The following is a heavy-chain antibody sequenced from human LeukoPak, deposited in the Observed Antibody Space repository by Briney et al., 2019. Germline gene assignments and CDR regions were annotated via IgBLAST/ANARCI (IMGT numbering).Heavy chain of an antibody. CDR2: IIPIFGTA. J-gene: IGHJ6*03. D-gene: IGHD2-15*01. V-gene: IGHV1-69*05. Sequence: SVKVSCKASGGTFSSYAISWVRQAPGQGLEWMGRIIPIFGTANYAQKFQGRVTITTDESTSTAYMELSSLRSEDTAVYYRARGTFDCSGGSCYHAGDYYYYMDVWGKGTTVTVSS. CDR1: GGTFSSYA. CDR3: ARGTFDCSGGSCYHAGDYYYYMDV.